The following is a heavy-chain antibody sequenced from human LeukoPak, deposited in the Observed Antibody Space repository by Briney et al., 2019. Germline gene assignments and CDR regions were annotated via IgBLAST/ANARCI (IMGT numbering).Heavy chain of an antibody. CDR3: ARGGRGIQLWKYFDY. J-gene: IGHJ4*02. Sequence: PSETLSLTCAVYGGSFRGYYWSWIRQPQGKGLEWIGEINHRGSTNYNPSLKSRVTISVDTSKNQFSLKLSSVTAADTAVYYCARGGRGIQLWKYFDYWGQGTLVTVSS. CDR1: GGSFRGYY. CDR2: INHRGST. V-gene: IGHV4-34*01. D-gene: IGHD5-18*01.